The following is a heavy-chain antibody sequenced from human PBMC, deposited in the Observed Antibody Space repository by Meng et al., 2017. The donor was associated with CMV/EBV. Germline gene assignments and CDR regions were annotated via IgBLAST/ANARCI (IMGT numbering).Heavy chain of an antibody. CDR3: ARSGRSSSSGRSFLDY. D-gene: IGHD6-6*01. V-gene: IGHV4-38-2*02. CDR2: IYHSGST. Sequence: SETLSLTCTVSGYSISSGYYWGWIRQPPGKGLEWIGSIYHSGSTYYNPSLKSRVTISVDTSKNQFSLKLSSVTAADTAVYYCARSGRSSSSGRSFLDYWGQGTLVTVS. J-gene: IGHJ4*02. CDR1: GYSISSGYY.